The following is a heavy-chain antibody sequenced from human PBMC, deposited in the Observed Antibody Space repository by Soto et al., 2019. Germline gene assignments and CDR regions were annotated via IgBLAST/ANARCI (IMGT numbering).Heavy chain of an antibody. CDR1: GYTCTVYG. V-gene: IGHV1-18*01. Sequence: VQLVQYGAEVKKPGASVKVSCKTSGYTCTVYGINWVRQAPGHGFEWMGWISVFNGNTKYGQNIQDRVIMTTDTSTGTAYMELRSLRSDDASVYFSGRDGSGAIIESWGQGTMLIVSS. CDR3: GRDGSGAIIES. J-gene: IGHJ3*01. D-gene: IGHD2-21*01. CDR2: ISVFNGNT.